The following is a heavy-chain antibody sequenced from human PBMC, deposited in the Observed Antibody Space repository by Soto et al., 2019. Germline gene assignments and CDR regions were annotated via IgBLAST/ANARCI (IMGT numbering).Heavy chain of an antibody. CDR3: ARHYDSSGYYIYYYYYGMDV. CDR1: GNSSTSYC. J-gene: IGHJ6*01. V-gene: IGHV5-10-1*01. Sequence: VESLTISCKASGNSSTSYCIIWVLQMPGKGVEGMGRIDPSDSYTSYSPSFQGHVTISADKSISTAYLQWSSLKASDTAMYYCARHYDSSGYYIYYYYYGMDVWGQGTTVTVSS. CDR2: IDPSDSYT. D-gene: IGHD3-22*01.